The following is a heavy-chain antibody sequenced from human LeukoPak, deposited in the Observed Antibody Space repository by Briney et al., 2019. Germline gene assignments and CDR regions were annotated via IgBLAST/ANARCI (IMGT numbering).Heavy chain of an antibody. Sequence: GGSLRLSCEGSGFTFRNYWMGWVRQAPGKGLQWVANIKTDGSEKYYVDSVKGRFTISRDNAKNSLYLQMNSLRAEDTAVYYCATYSSLNRREFQFWGQGTLLTVSS. CDR1: GFTFRNYW. V-gene: IGHV3-7*01. CDR2: IKTDGSEK. J-gene: IGHJ1*01. D-gene: IGHD3-22*01. CDR3: ATYSSLNRREFQF.